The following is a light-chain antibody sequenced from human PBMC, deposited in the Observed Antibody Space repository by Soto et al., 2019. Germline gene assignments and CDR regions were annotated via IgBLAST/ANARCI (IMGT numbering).Light chain of an antibody. J-gene: IGKJ2*01. CDR2: GAS. Sequence: EIVLTQSPATLSVSPGERATLSCRASQSIDTYLAWYQQKPGQPPRPLIYGASNRATGVPARFGGSGSGTDFTLTISSLQSEDFAVYYCHQYDHWPRGTFGQGTKVEI. CDR1: QSIDTY. V-gene: IGKV3-15*01. CDR3: HQYDHWPRGT.